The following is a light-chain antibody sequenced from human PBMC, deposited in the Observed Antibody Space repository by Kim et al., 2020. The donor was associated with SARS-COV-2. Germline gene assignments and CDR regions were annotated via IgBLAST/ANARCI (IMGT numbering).Light chain of an antibody. CDR2: WAS. Sequence: ATSNCKSSHSVLDSSNNKTYLAWYQQKPGQPPKLLIYWASTRESGVPDRFSGSGSGTDFTLTISSLQAEDVAVYYCQQYYSTPPTFGQGTKVDIK. V-gene: IGKV4-1*01. CDR3: QQYYSTPPT. J-gene: IGKJ1*01. CDR1: HSVLDSSNNKTY.